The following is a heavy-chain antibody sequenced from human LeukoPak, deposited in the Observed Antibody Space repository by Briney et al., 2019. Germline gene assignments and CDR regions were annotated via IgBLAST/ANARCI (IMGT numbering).Heavy chain of an antibody. CDR3: ARALAAAGSY. CDR2: INQDGSQK. Sequence: QPGGSLRLSCAASGFTFSDYRMHWVRQAPGKGLEWVANINQDGSQKYYVDSVKGRFTISRDNAKNSLYLQMNSLRAEDTAVYYCARALAAAGSYWGQGTLVTVSS. D-gene: IGHD6-25*01. V-gene: IGHV3-7*01. CDR1: GFTFSDYR. J-gene: IGHJ4*02.